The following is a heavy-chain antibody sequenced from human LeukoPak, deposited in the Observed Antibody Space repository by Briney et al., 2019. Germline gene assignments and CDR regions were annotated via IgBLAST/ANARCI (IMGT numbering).Heavy chain of an antibody. Sequence: SVKVSCQASGYTFTGYYMHWVRQAPGQGLEWMGWINPNSGGTNYAQKFQGRVTMTRDTSISTAYMELSNLRSDDTAVYYCARDWRPGYCSSTSCYIFDYWGQGTLVSVSS. V-gene: IGHV1-2*02. J-gene: IGHJ4*02. CDR2: INPNSGGT. D-gene: IGHD2-2*02. CDR1: GYTFTGYY. CDR3: ARDWRPGYCSSTSCYIFDY.